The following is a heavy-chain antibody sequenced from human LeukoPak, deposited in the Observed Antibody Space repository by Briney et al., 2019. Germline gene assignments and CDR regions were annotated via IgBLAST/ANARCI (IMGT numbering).Heavy chain of an antibody. Sequence: GASVKVSCTASGYTFTSYYMHWVRQAPGQGLEWMGIINPSGGSTSYAQKFQGRVTMTRDTSTSTVYMELSSLRSEDTAVYYCARDRSLYYDFWSGCEAGEGYGMDVWGQGTTVTVSS. CDR3: ARDRSLYYDFWSGCEAGEGYGMDV. J-gene: IGHJ6*02. CDR2: INPSGGST. V-gene: IGHV1-46*01. D-gene: IGHD3-3*01. CDR1: GYTFTSYY.